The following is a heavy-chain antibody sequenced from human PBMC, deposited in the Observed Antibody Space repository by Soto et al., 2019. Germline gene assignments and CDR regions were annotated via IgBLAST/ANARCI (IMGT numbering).Heavy chain of an antibody. CDR1: GYTFTSYD. D-gene: IGHD6-6*01. V-gene: IGHV1-8*01. J-gene: IGHJ6*02. CDR2: MNPNSGNT. Sequence: GASVKVSCKASGYTFTSYDINWVRQATGQGLEWMGWMNPNSGNTGYAQKFQGRVTMTRNTSISTAYMELSSLRSEDTAVYYCARFREAPYYYYGMDVWGQGTTVTVSS. CDR3: ARFREAPYYYYGMDV.